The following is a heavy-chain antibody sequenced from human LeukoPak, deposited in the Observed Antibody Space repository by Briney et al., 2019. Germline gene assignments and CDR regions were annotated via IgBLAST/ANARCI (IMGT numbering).Heavy chain of an antibody. CDR3: ARLVNYGYSDY. D-gene: IGHD3-22*01. Sequence: WETLSLTCTVSGGSTSGRYWTWIRQPPGKGLEWIGYIHYDGRTNYNPSFKSRVIISLDTSNNQFSLNLKSVTAADTAAYYCARLVNYGYSDYWGQGTLVNVSS. CDR2: IHYDGRT. CDR1: GGSTSGRY. V-gene: IGHV4-59*11. J-gene: IGHJ4*02.